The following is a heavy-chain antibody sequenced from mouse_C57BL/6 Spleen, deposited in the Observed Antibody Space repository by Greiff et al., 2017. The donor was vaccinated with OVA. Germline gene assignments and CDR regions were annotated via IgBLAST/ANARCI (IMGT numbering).Heavy chain of an antibody. CDR2: ISGGGGNT. CDR3: ARYDEYFDV. V-gene: IGHV5-9*01. Sequence: VQLKESGGGLVKPGGSLKLSCAASGFTFSSYTMSWVRQTPEKRLEWVATISGGGGNTYYPDSVKGRFTISRDNATNTLYLQMSSLRSEDTALYYCARYDEYFDVWGTGTTVTVSS. D-gene: IGHD2-14*01. CDR1: GFTFSSYT. J-gene: IGHJ1*03.